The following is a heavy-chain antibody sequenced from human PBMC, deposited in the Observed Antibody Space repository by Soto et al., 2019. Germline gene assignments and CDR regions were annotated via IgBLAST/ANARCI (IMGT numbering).Heavy chain of an antibody. CDR3: ARDQSAIVPSPFDY. J-gene: IGHJ4*02. CDR1: GYTFTSYG. V-gene: IGHV1-69*10. D-gene: IGHD2-15*01. Sequence: SVKVSCKASGYTFTSYGISWVRQAPGQGLEWMGWISAILGIANYAQKFQGRVTITADKSTSTAYMELSSLRSEDTAVYYCARDQSAIVPSPFDYWGQGTLVTVSS. CDR2: ISAILGIA.